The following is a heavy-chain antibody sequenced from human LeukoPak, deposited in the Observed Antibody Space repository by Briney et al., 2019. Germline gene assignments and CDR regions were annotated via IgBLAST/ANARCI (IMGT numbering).Heavy chain of an antibody. V-gene: IGHV3-30-3*01. CDR1: GFTFSSYA. J-gene: IGHJ3*02. CDR3: ARVASSSWGAFDI. Sequence: GVLSLSCAASGFTFSSYAMHWVRQAPGKGLEWVAVISYDGSNKYYADSVKGRFTISRDNSKNTLYLQMNSLRAEDTAVYYCARVASSSWGAFDIWGQGTMVTVSS. D-gene: IGHD6-13*01. CDR2: ISYDGSNK.